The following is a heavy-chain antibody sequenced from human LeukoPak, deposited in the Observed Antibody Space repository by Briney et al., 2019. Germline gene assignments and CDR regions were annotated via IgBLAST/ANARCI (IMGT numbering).Heavy chain of an antibody. CDR2: IYHSGST. Sequence: PSETLSLTCTVSGGSISTYYWNWIRQPPGKGLEWIGYIYHSGSTNYNPSLKSRVTISVDTSKNQFSLNLSSVTAADTAVYYCASHQKYSGSCCPPHYWGQGTLVTVSS. J-gene: IGHJ4*02. CDR1: GGSISTYY. CDR3: ASHQKYSGSCCPPHY. V-gene: IGHV4-59*01. D-gene: IGHD1-26*01.